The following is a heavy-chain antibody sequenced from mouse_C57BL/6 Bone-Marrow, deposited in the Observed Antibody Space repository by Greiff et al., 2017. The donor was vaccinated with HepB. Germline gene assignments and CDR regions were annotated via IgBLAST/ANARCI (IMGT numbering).Heavy chain of an antibody. J-gene: IGHJ2*01. Sequence: EVHLVESGGGLVKPGGSLKLSCAASGFTFSSYTMSWVRQTPEKRLEWVATISGGGGNTYYPDSVKGRFTISRDNAKNTLYLQMSSLRSEDTALYYCARDGYYPYYFDYGGQGTTLTVSS. CDR2: ISGGGGNT. V-gene: IGHV5-9*01. CDR1: GFTFSSYT. D-gene: IGHD2-3*01. CDR3: ARDGYYPYYFDY.